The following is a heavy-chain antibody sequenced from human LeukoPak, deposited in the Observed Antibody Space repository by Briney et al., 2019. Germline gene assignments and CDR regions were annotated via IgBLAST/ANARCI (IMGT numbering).Heavy chain of an antibody. J-gene: IGHJ4*02. CDR3: AKDPRSMVRGVHFDY. CDR1: GFTFSSYG. D-gene: IGHD3-10*01. Sequence: PGGSLRLSCAASGFTFSSYGMHWVRQAPGKGLEWISAISGSGGSTYYADSVKGRFTISRDNSKNTLYLQMNSLRAEDTAVYYCAKDPRSMVRGVHFDYWGQGTLVTVSS. V-gene: IGHV3-23*01. CDR2: ISGSGGST.